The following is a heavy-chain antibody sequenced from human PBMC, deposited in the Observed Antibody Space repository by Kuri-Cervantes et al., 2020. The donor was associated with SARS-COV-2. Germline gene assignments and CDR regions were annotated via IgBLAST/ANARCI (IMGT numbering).Heavy chain of an antibody. Sequence: GESLKISCAASGFTFSGYAMSWVGQAPGKGLEWVSAISGSGGSTYYADSVQGRFTISRDNSKNTLYPQMNSLRAEDTAVYYRAREPPYGDPPGGWFDPWGQGTLVTVSS. J-gene: IGHJ5*02. CDR1: GFTFSGYA. V-gene: IGHV3-23*01. D-gene: IGHD4-17*01. CDR3: AREPPYGDPPGGWFDP. CDR2: ISGSGGST.